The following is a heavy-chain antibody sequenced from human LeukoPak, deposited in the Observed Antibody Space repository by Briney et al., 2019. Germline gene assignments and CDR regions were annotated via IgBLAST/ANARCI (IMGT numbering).Heavy chain of an antibody. J-gene: IGHJ4*02. D-gene: IGHD2-2*01. CDR2: IKRDGSEK. CDR3: ARDLRYCSSTSCSYYFDY. V-gene: IGHV3-7*01. CDR1: GFTFSNYD. Sequence: GGSLRLSCEASGFTFSNYDMHWVRQAPGKGLEWVANIKRDGSEKYYVDSVKGRFTISRDNAKNSLYLQMNSLRAEDTAVYYCARDLRYCSSTSCSYYFDYWGQGTLVTVSS.